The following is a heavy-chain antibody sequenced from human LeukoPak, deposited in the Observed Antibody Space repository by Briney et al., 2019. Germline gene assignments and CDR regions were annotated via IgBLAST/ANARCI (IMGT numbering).Heavy chain of an antibody. CDR2: TRNKANSYTT. Sequence: PGGSLRLSCAASGFTFSDHYMDWVRQAPGKGLEWVGRTRNKANSYTTEYAASVKGRLTISRADSENSLYLQMNSLKTEDTAVYYCARVRYCSSTTCRGAFDIWGQGTMVTVSS. CDR3: ARVRYCSSTTCRGAFDI. D-gene: IGHD2-2*01. J-gene: IGHJ3*02. V-gene: IGHV3-72*01. CDR1: GFTFSDHY.